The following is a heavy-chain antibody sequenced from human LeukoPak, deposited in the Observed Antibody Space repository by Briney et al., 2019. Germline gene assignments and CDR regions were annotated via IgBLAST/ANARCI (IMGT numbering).Heavy chain of an antibody. V-gene: IGHV6-1*01. J-gene: IGHJ6*02. Sequence: SQTLSLTCAISGDSVSSNSAAWNWIRQSPSRGLEWLGRTFYSSKWRNDYAESVKSRIAVNPDTSKNQFSLQLNSLTPEDTAVYYCARGLAYYYGMDVWGQGTTVTVSS. D-gene: IGHD3-9*01. CDR3: ARGLAYYYGMDV. CDR1: GDSVSSNSAA. CDR2: TFYSSKWRN.